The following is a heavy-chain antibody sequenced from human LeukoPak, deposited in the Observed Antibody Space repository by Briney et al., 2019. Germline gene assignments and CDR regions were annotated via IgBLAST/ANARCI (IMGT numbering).Heavy chain of an antibody. CDR2: IIPIFGTA. Sequence: SVKVSCKASGDTFSSYAISWVRQAPGQGPEWMGRIIPIFGTANYAQKFQGRVTITTDESTSTAYMELSSLRSEDTAVYYCASHPLLRLGELSLRAQHDAFDIWGQGTMVTVSS. CDR1: GDTFSSYA. CDR3: ASHPLLRLGELSLRAQHDAFDI. J-gene: IGHJ3*02. D-gene: IGHD3-16*02. V-gene: IGHV1-69*05.